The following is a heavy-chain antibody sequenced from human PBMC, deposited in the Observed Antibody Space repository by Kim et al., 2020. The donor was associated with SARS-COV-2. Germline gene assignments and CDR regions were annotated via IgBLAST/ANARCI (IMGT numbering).Heavy chain of an antibody. V-gene: IGHV1-3*01. CDR1: GYTFTSYA. CDR3: ARFCSTSCSRHSYYYYYGMDV. D-gene: IGHD2-2*01. CDR2: INAGNGNT. J-gene: IGHJ6*02. Sequence: ASVKVSCKASGYTFTSYAMHWVRQAPGQRLEWMGWINAGNGNTKYSQKFQGRVTITRDTSASTAYMELSSLRSEDTAVYYCARFCSTSCSRHSYYYYYGMDVWGQGTTVTVSS.